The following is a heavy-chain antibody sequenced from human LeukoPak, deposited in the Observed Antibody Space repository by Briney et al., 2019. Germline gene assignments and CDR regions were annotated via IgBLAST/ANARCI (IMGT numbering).Heavy chain of an antibody. V-gene: IGHV4-59*03. CDR1: RASMSSFF. D-gene: IGHD2-8*02. Sequence: PSETLSLTCTVSRASMSSFFWSWIRQPPGKGLEWIGHIHYSGTTKYNPSLTSRITLSMDMSKSQVSLRLTSVTAAVTAMYYCAASGNSWWEGFFHDWGQGTLVSISS. J-gene: IGHJ1*01. CDR2: IHYSGTT. CDR3: AASGNSWWEGFFHD.